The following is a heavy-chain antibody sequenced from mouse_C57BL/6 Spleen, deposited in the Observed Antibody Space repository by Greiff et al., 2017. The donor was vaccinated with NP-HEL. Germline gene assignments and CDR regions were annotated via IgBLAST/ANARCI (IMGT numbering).Heavy chain of an antibody. V-gene: IGHV1-15*01. J-gene: IGHJ2*01. D-gene: IGHD2-2*01. CDR2: IDPETGGT. Sequence: VQLQQSGAELVRPGASVTLSCKASGYTFTDYEMHWVKQTPVHGLEWIGAIDPETGGTAYNQKFKGKAILTADKSSSTAYMELRSLTSEDSAGYYCTRRNGYYIDYWGQGTTLTVSS. CDR3: TRRNGYYIDY. CDR1: GYTFTDYE.